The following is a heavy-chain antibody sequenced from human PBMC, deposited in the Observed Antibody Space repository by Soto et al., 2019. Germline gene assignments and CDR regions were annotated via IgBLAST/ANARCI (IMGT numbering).Heavy chain of an antibody. CDR1: GFTFSTYG. V-gene: IGHV3-33*01. J-gene: IGHJ4*02. CDR2: IYYDGNNK. CDR3: ARVTSFGGDLDY. D-gene: IGHD3-16*01. Sequence: QVQLVESGGGVVQPGRSLRLSCAASGFTFSTYGMHWVRQAPGKGLEWVAVIYYDGNNKYYADSVKGRFTISSDNSKNTLYLQLNSLGAEDTAVYYCARVTSFGGDLDYWGQGTLVTVSS.